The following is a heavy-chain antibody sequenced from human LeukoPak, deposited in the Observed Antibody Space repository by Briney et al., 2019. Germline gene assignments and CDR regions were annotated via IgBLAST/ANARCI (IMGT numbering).Heavy chain of an antibody. CDR1: GFTFSDYY. J-gene: IGHJ5*02. D-gene: IGHD6-13*01. V-gene: IGHV3-23*01. CDR3: AKDRSSCWFDP. Sequence: GGSLRLSCVASGFTFSDYYMSWVRQAPGKGLEWVSAISGSGGSTYYADSVKGRFTIPRDNSKNTLYLQMNSLRAEDTAVYYCAKDRSSCWFDPWGQGTLVTVSS. CDR2: ISGSGGST.